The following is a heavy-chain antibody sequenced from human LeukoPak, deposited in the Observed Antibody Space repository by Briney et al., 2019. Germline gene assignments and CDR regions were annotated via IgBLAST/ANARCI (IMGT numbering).Heavy chain of an antibody. D-gene: IGHD1-26*01. CDR3: ARVGYSGTYIPFEY. CDR2: ISGSGGST. V-gene: IGHV3-23*01. CDR1: GFTFSSYA. Sequence: QPGGSLRLSCAASGFTFSSYAMSWVRQAPGKGLEWVSAISGSGGSTYYADPVKGRFAISRDNSKNTLYLQMNSLRAEDTAVYYCARVGYSGTYIPFEYWGQGTLVTVSS. J-gene: IGHJ4*02.